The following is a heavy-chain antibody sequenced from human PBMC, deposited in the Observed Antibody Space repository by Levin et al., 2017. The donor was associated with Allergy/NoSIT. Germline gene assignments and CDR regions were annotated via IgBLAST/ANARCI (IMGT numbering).Heavy chain of an antibody. CDR3: ARGSWAAVARDAFDI. D-gene: IGHD6-19*01. CDR1: GFTFSSYA. Sequence: GGSLRLSCAASGFTFSSYAMHWVRQAPGKGLEWVAVISYDGSNKYYADSVKGRFTISRDNSKNTLYLQMNSLRAEDTAVYYCARGSWAAVARDAFDIWGQGTMVTVSS. J-gene: IGHJ3*02. CDR2: ISYDGSNK. V-gene: IGHV3-30-3*01.